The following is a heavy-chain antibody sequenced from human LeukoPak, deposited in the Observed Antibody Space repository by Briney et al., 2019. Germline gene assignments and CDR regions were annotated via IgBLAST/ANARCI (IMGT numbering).Heavy chain of an antibody. Sequence: ASVKVSCKASGGTFSSYAISWVRQAPGQGLEWMGGIIPIFGTANYAQKFQGRVTITADESTSTAYMELSSLRSEDTAVYYCARSRYSSSWYWYFDYWGQGTLVTVS. V-gene: IGHV1-69*13. CDR2: IIPIFGTA. CDR1: GGTFSSYA. CDR3: ARSRYSSSWYWYFDY. J-gene: IGHJ4*02. D-gene: IGHD6-13*01.